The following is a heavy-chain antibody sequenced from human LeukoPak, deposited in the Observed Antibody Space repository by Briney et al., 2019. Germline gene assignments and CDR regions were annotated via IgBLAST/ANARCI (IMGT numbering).Heavy chain of an antibody. CDR1: GYNFTSHS. J-gene: IGHJ4*02. D-gene: IGHD6-19*01. CDR3: ARGPSNSSARYEHFDY. V-gene: IGHV1-18*04. Sequence: ASVKVSCKSSGYNFTSHSISWVRQAPGQGLEWLGWNSAWNGDTKYAQKFQGRVTMTTDASTTTAYMELRSLTSDDTAVYYCARGPSNSSARYEHFDYWGQGTLVTVSS. CDR2: NSAWNGDT.